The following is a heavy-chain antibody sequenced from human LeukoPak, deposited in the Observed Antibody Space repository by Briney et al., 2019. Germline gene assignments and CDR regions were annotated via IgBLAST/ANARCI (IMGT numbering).Heavy chain of an antibody. Sequence: GGSLRLSCAASGFTFSSYEMNWVRQAPGKGLEWVSYISSSGSTIYYADSVKGRFTISRDNAKNTLYLQMNSLRAEDTAVYYCAKLREWELPDLFDYWGQGTLVTVSS. CDR1: GFTFSSYE. CDR3: AKLREWELPDLFDY. V-gene: IGHV3-48*03. J-gene: IGHJ4*02. D-gene: IGHD1-26*01. CDR2: ISSSGSTI.